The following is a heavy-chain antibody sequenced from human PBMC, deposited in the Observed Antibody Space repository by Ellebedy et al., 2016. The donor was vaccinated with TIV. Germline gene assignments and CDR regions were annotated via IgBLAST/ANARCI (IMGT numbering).Heavy chain of an antibody. Sequence: SETLSLXCTVSGGSISSYFWSWIRQPPVRGLEWIGYIYSSGRTNYNPSLKGRVTMSVDTSKNQFSLRLSSLTAADTAVYYCARTTAFDVWGQGTMVTVSS. V-gene: IGHV4-59*01. J-gene: IGHJ3*01. CDR3: ARTTAFDV. CDR2: IYSSGRT. D-gene: IGHD1-14*01. CDR1: GGSISSYF.